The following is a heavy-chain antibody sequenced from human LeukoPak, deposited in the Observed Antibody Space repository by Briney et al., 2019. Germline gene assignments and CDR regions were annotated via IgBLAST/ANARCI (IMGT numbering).Heavy chain of an antibody. Sequence: PGGSLRLSCAASGFTFSSYAMSWVRQAPGKGLEWVSAISGSGGSTYYADSVKGRFTISRDNSKNTLYLQMNSLRAEDTAVYYCANCAFGETYCGGDWEDYWGQGTLVTVSS. CDR1: GFTFSSYA. CDR3: ANCAFGETYCGGDWEDY. V-gene: IGHV3-23*01. CDR2: ISGSGGST. J-gene: IGHJ4*02. D-gene: IGHD2-21*01.